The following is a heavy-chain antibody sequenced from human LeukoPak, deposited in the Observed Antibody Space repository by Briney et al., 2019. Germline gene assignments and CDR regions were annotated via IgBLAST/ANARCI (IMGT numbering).Heavy chain of an antibody. CDR2: ISGSGANT. V-gene: IGHV3-23*01. J-gene: IGHJ6*04. Sequence: GGSLRLSCIASGFTFSSYGMSWVRQAPGKGLEWVSAISGSGANTYYADSVKGRFTISRDNAKNSLYLQMNSLRAEDTAVYYCAELGITMIGGVWGKGTTVTISS. CDR3: AELGITMIGGV. CDR1: GFTFSSYG. D-gene: IGHD3-10*02.